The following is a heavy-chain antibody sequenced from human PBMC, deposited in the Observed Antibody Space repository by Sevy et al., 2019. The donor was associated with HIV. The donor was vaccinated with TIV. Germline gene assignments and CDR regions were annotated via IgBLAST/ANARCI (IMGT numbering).Heavy chain of an antibody. CDR3: AKDCVTVFGVVVTFDS. Sequence: GGCLRLSCAASGFTFDSYAMHWVRQVAGKGLEWVSTISGSGYATYYADSVKGRFIISRDTSRNTLYLQMNSLRVEDSAVYFCAKDCVTVFGVVVTFDSWGQGTLVTVSS. CDR1: GFTFDSYA. V-gene: IGHV3-23*01. D-gene: IGHD3-3*01. CDR2: ISGSGYAT. J-gene: IGHJ4*02.